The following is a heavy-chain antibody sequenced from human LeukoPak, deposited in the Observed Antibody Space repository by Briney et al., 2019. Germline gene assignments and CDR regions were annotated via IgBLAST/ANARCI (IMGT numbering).Heavy chain of an antibody. V-gene: IGHV1-69*05. CDR3: ARDKFSGYGDNWFDP. D-gene: IGHD5-12*01. CDR2: IIPIFGTA. CDR1: GGTFSSYA. Sequence: ASVKVSCKASGGTFSSYAISWVRQAPGQGLEWMGRIIPIFGTANYAQKFQGRVTITTDESTSTAYMELSSLRSEDTAVYYCARDKFSGYGDNWFDPWGQGTLVTVSS. J-gene: IGHJ5*02.